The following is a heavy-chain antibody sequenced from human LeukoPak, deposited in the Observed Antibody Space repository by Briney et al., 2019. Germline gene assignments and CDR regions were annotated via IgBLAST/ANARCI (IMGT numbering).Heavy chain of an antibody. Sequence: GGSLRLSCATSGFTFSNYGMHWVRQAPGKGLEWVAVISYDGSNKYYADSVKGRFTISRDNSKNTLYLQMNSLRAEDTAVYYCARGNSGSHYVEYYYGMDVWGQGTTVTVSS. CDR1: GFTFSNYG. J-gene: IGHJ6*02. CDR2: ISYDGSNK. D-gene: IGHD1-26*01. V-gene: IGHV3-30*03. CDR3: ARGNSGSHYVEYYYGMDV.